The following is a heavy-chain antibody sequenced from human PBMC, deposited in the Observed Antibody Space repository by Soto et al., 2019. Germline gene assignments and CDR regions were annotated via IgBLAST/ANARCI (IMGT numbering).Heavy chain of an antibody. J-gene: IGHJ3*02. D-gene: IGHD6-13*01. V-gene: IGHV1-3*01. Sequence: ASVKVSCKASGYTFTSYAMHWVRQAPGQRLEWMGWINAGNGNTKYSQKFQGRVTITRDTSASTAYMELSSLRSEDTAVYYCAALGQRLVRYAFDIWGQGTMVTVSS. CDR1: GYTFTSYA. CDR2: INAGNGNT. CDR3: AALGQRLVRYAFDI.